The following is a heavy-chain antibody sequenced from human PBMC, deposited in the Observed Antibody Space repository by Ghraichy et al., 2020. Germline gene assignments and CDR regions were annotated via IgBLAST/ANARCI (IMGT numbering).Heavy chain of an antibody. V-gene: IGHV3-66*02. CDR1: GFTVSSNY. J-gene: IGHJ4*02. CDR2: IYSGGST. Sequence: LSLTCAASGFTVSSNYMSWVRQAPGKGLEWVSVIYSGGSTYYADSVKGRFTISRDNSKNTLYLQMNSLRAEDTAVYYCARSHYSSSWPFDYWGQGTLVTVSS. D-gene: IGHD6-13*01. CDR3: ARSHYSSSWPFDY.